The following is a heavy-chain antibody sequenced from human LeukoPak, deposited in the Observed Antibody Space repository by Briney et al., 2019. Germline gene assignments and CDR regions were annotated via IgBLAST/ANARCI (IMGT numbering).Heavy chain of an antibody. J-gene: IGHJ5*02. CDR3: ARTPKWEPQGNWFDP. CDR1: GGSISSYY. V-gene: IGHV4-59*01. Sequence: SETLSLTCTVPGGSISSYYWSWIRQPPGKGLEWIGYIYYSGSTNYNPSLKSRVTISVDTSKNQFSLKLSSVTAADTAVYYCARTPKWEPQGNWFDPWGQGTLVTVSS. D-gene: IGHD1-26*01. CDR2: IYYSGST.